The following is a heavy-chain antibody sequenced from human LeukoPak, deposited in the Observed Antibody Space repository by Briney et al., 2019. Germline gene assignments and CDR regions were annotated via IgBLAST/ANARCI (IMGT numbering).Heavy chain of an antibody. D-gene: IGHD2-21*01. J-gene: IGHJ4*02. V-gene: IGHV3-7*01. Sequence: GGSLRLSCAASGFPFSYWMTWVRPAPGKGLEWVANIKHDGSEKNYVDSVKGRLTISRDNAKNSLYLQMNSLRAEDTAVYYCARNRRCCGEDYWGQGTQVTVSS. CDR2: IKHDGSEK. CDR3: ARNRRCCGEDY. CDR1: GFPFSYW.